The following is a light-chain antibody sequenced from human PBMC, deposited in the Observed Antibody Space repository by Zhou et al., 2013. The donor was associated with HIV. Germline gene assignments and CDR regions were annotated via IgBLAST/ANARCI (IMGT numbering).Light chain of an antibody. Sequence: DIQMTQSPSSLSASLGDRVTITCRASQGISNSLAWYQQKPGKAPKLLLYAASRLESGVPSRFSGSGSGTDYTLTISSLQPEDFATYYCQQYYSTPGGRFGQGTEGGN. CDR2: AAS. J-gene: IGKJ1*01. CDR3: QQYYSTPGGR. CDR1: QGISNS. V-gene: IGKV1-NL1*01.